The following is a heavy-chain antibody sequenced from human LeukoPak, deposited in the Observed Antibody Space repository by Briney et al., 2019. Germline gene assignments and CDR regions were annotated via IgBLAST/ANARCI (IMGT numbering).Heavy chain of an antibody. J-gene: IGHJ4*02. CDR1: GFTFRSYW. Sequence: GGSLRLSCEASGFTFRSYWMHWVRQAPGKGLVWVSRINGDGSSTSYADSVKGRFTISRDNAKNTLYLQMNSLRAEDTAVYYCARPSPYYYDGSGYYEGGIDYWGQGTLVTVSS. D-gene: IGHD3-22*01. CDR3: ARPSPYYYDGSGYYEGGIDY. CDR2: INGDGSST. V-gene: IGHV3-74*01.